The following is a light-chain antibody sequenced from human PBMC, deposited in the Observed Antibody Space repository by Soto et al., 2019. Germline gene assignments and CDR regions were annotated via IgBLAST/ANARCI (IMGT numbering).Light chain of an antibody. CDR1: QSVSYY. CDR3: QQYGSSL. J-gene: IGKJ1*01. CDR2: DAS. V-gene: IGKV3-20*01. Sequence: EIVLTQSPGTLSLSPWERATLSCRASQSVSYYLAWYQQKPGQAPRLLIYDASSRATGVPDRFSGSGSGTDFTLTISRLEPEDFAVYYCQQYGSSLFGQGTKVDIK.